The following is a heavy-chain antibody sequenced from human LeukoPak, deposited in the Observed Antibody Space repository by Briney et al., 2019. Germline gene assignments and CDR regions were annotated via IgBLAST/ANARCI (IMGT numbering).Heavy chain of an antibody. CDR3: ARRGYSYGPNDY. CDR2: IYSGGST. CDR1: GFTVSSNY. Sequence: GGSLRLSCAASGFTVSSNYMSWVRQAPGKGLEWVSVIYSGGSTYYTDSVKGRFTISRDNSKNTLYLQMNSLRAEDTAVYYCARRGYSYGPNDYWGQGTLVTVSS. V-gene: IGHV3-53*01. D-gene: IGHD5-18*01. J-gene: IGHJ4*02.